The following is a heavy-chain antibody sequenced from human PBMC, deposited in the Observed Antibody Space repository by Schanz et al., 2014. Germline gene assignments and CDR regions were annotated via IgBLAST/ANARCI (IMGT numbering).Heavy chain of an antibody. D-gene: IGHD6-13*01. J-gene: IGHJ1*01. V-gene: IGHV1-8*01. CDR2: MNPNSGTT. Sequence: QVQLVQSGAEVKKPGASVTVSCKASGYTLTNFDINWVRQAPGQGLEWMGWMNPNSGTTGYAQKFQGRVTMTTDTSTSTAYMELRSLRSDDTAVYYCAGATYSSSWYGGSEYFQHWGQGTLVTVSS. CDR1: GYTLTNFD. CDR3: AGATYSSSWYGGSEYFQH.